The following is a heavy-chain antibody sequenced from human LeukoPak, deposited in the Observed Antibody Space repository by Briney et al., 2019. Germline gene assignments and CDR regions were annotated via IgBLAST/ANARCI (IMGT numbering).Heavy chain of an antibody. CDR2: IIPILGIA. CDR1: GGTFISYA. J-gene: IGHJ6*02. Sequence: SVKVSCKASGGTFISYAISWVRQAPGQGLEWMGRIIPILGIANYAQKFQGRVTITADKSTSTAYMELSSLRSEDTAVYYCARGYSSSWYEPPFGMDVWGQGTTVTVSS. CDR3: ARGYSSSWYEPPFGMDV. D-gene: IGHD6-13*01. V-gene: IGHV1-69*04.